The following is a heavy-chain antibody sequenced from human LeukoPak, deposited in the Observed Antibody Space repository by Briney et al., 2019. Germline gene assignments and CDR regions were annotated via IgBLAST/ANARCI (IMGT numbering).Heavy chain of an antibody. V-gene: IGHV4-59*12. D-gene: IGHD4-17*01. Sequence: SETLSLTCSVSGGSISSYYWSWIRQPPGKGLEWIGYIYYSGRTNYNTSLKSRVTMSADTSKNQLSLKLSSVTAADTAVYYCARDRPLATVTTVDTYGFDPWGQGTLVTVSS. CDR2: IYYSGRT. CDR1: GGSISSYY. J-gene: IGHJ5*02. CDR3: ARDRPLATVTTVDTYGFDP.